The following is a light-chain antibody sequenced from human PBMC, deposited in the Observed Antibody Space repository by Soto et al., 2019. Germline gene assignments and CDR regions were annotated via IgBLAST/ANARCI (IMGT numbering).Light chain of an antibody. CDR2: DDN. CDR3: GAWDPSLSGWV. J-gene: IGLJ3*02. CDR1: SFNIGNNY. V-gene: IGLV1-51*01. Sequence: QSVLTQPPSVSAAPGQKVTISCSGSSFNIGNNYVSWYQQLPGTAPKLLIYDDNQRPSGIPDRFSGSKSATSATLGITGLQTGDEADYYCGAWDPSLSGWVFGGGTKLTVL.